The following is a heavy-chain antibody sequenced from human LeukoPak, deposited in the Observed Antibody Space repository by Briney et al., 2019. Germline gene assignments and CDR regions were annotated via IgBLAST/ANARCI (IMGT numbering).Heavy chain of an antibody. CDR2: ISAYNGNT. V-gene: IGHV1-18*04. J-gene: IGHJ4*02. Sequence: GASVKVSCKASGYTFSSYGISWVRQAPGQGLEWMGWISAYNGNTNYAQKFQGRLTMTTETYTSTAYMELRSLRSDDTAVYYCARDPLPTYYYGSGSYPDYFDYWGQGTLVTVSS. CDR1: GYTFSSYG. D-gene: IGHD3-10*01. CDR3: ARDPLPTYYYGSGSYPDYFDY.